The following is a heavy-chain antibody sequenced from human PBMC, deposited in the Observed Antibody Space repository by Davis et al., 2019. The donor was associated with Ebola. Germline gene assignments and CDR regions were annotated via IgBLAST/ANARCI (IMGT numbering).Heavy chain of an antibody. CDR1: GYTFTSYD. CDR3: ARGDHGDYYYYGMDV. Sequence: ASVKVSCKASGYTFTSYDINWVRQATGQGLEWMGWMNPNSGNTGYAQKFQGRVTITADESTSTAYMELSSLRSEDTAVYYCARGDHGDYYYYGMDVWGQGTTVTVSS. D-gene: IGHD4-17*01. V-gene: IGHV1-8*01. CDR2: MNPNSGNT. J-gene: IGHJ6*02.